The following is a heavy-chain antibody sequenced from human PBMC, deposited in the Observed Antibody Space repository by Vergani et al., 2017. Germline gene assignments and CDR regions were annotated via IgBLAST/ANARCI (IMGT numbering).Heavy chain of an antibody. CDR3: ARDLGYQYYYDSSGYYFPY. V-gene: IGHV3-30-3*01. Sequence: QVQLVESGGGVVQPGRSLRLSCAASGFTFSSYAMHWVRPAPGKGLEWVAVISSDGSNKYYADSVKGRFTIARDNSKNTLYLQMNSLRAEDTAVYYCARDLGYQYYYDSSGYYFPYWGQGTLVTVSS. CDR2: ISSDGSNK. J-gene: IGHJ4*02. D-gene: IGHD3-22*01. CDR1: GFTFSSYA.